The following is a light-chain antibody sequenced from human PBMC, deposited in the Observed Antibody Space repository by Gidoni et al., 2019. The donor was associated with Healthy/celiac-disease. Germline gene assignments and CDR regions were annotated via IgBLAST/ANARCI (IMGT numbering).Light chain of an antibody. CDR2: DAS. V-gene: IGKV3-11*01. J-gene: IGKJ4*01. CDR1: QSVSSY. Sequence: EIVLTQSPATLSLSPGERATLSCRASQSVSSYLAWYQQKPGQAPRRLIYDASNRATGIPARFSGSGSGTDFTLTISSLEPEDFAVYYCQQRSNWPPRLTFXGXTKVEIK. CDR3: QQRSNWPPRLT.